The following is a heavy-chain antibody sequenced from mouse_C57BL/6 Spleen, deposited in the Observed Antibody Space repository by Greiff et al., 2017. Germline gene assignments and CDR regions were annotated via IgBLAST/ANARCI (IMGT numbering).Heavy chain of an antibody. V-gene: IGHV1-7*01. CDR2: INPSSGYT. D-gene: IGHD2-12*01. J-gene: IGHJ1*03. CDR1: GYTFTSYW. CDR3: ARMDDGDWYYDV. Sequence: QVQLKESGAELAKPGASVKLSCKASGYTFTSYWMHWVKQRPGQGLEWIGYINPSSGYTKYNQKFQDKATLTADKSSSTAYMQLSSLTYEDSAVYYCARMDDGDWYYDVWGTGTTVTFSS.